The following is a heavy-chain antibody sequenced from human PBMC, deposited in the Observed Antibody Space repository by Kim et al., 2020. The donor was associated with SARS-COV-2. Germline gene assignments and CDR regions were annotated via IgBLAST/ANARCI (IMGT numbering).Heavy chain of an antibody. CDR2: ISTNGDTT. CDR1: GFIFSAAG. Sequence: GGSLRLSCVASGFIFSAAGMHWVRQAPGKGLEYVAAISTNGDTTYYGKSVKGRFTISRDDSKNTLYLQMGSLRAEDTAVYFCVRVRYNSGSDYFDYWGQGTLVTVSS. V-gene: IGHV3-64*01. J-gene: IGHJ4*02. CDR3: VRVRYNSGSDYFDY. D-gene: IGHD5-18*01.